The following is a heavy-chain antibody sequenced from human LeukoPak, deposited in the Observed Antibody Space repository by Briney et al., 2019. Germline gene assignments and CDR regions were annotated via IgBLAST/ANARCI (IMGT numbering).Heavy chain of an antibody. J-gene: IGHJ4*02. Sequence: GGSLRLSCAASGFTFSDYYMSWIRQAPGKGLEWVSYISSSGSTIYYEDSVKGRFTISRDNAKNSLYLQMNSLRAEDTAVYYCARPLGYCSSTSCQNPGYFDYWGQGTLVTVSS. CDR2: ISSSGSTI. CDR1: GFTFSDYY. V-gene: IGHV3-11*01. CDR3: ARPLGYCSSTSCQNPGYFDY. D-gene: IGHD2-2*01.